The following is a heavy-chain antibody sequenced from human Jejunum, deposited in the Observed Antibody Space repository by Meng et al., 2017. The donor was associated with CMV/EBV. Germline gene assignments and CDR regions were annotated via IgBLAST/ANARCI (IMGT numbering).Heavy chain of an antibody. J-gene: IGHJ4*02. CDR3: ARVRYYDWLFYFES. V-gene: IGHV4-38-2*02. CDR2: IYHSGRT. CDR1: GYSVSSGYY. D-gene: IGHD3-9*01. Sequence: GYSVSSGYYWGWIRQPPGKGLEWVATIYHSGRTSYNPSLMSRVTLSVDASKNQFSLTLRSVTAADTAVYYCARVRYYDWLFYFESWGQGTLVTVSS.